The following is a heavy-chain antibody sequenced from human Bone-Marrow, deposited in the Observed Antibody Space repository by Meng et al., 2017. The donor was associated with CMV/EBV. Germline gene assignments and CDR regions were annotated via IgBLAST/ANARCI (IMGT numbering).Heavy chain of an antibody. CDR1: GFTFSSYG. D-gene: IGHD6-19*01. J-gene: IGHJ3*02. V-gene: IGHV3-48*04. CDR3: ARDRSGWSNERAFDI. CDR2: ISSSGSTI. Sequence: GESLKISCAASGFTFSSYGMHWVRQAPGKGLEWVSYISSSGSTIYYADSVKGRFTISRDNAKNSLYLQMNSLRAEDTAVYYCARDRSGWSNERAFDIWGQGTMVTVSS.